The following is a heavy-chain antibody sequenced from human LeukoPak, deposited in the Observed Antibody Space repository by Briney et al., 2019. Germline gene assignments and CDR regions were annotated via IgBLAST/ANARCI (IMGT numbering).Heavy chain of an antibody. CDR2: FDPEDGET. J-gene: IGHJ3*02. CDR3: ATSTLIVGATNDAFDI. V-gene: IGHV1-24*01. Sequence: ASVKVSCKVSGYTLTELSMHWVRQAPGKGLEWMGGFDPEDGETIYAQKFQGRVTMTDDTSTDTAYMELSSLRSEDTAVYYCATSTLIVGATNDAFDIWGQGTMVTVSS. CDR1: GYTLTELS. D-gene: IGHD1-26*01.